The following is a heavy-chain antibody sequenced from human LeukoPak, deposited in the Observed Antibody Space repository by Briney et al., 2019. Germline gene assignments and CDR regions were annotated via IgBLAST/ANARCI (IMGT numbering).Heavy chain of an antibody. Sequence: SVKVSCKASGYTFTSYYMHWVRQAPGQGLEWMGGIIPIFGTANYAQKFQGRVTITADESTSTAYMELSSLRSEDTAVYYCAGEVGVVGALDYWGQGTLVTVSS. CDR3: AGEVGVVGALDY. D-gene: IGHD1-26*01. J-gene: IGHJ4*02. CDR1: GYTFTSYY. CDR2: IIPIFGTA. V-gene: IGHV1-69*13.